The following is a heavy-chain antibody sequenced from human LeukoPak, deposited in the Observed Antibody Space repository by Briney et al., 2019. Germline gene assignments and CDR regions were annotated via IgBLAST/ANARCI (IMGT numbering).Heavy chain of an antibody. CDR2: IGGSGGST. J-gene: IGHJ4*02. CDR1: GFTFSSYA. Sequence: GGSLRLSCAASGFTFSSYAMSWVRQAPGKGLEWVSSIGGSGGSTYYADSVKGRFTISRDNSKNTLYLQMNSLRAEDSAVYYCAKVETAAAATLRGFDYWGQGTLVTVSS. D-gene: IGHD6-13*01. V-gene: IGHV3-23*01. CDR3: AKVETAAAATLRGFDY.